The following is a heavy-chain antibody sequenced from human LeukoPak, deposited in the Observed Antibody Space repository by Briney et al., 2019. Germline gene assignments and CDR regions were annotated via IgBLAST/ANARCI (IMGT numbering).Heavy chain of an antibody. J-gene: IGHJ4*02. D-gene: IGHD6-19*01. V-gene: IGHV3-48*01. Sequence: QPGGSLRLSCEASGFNFSPYNMNWVRQAPVKGLEWVSYISGSGTTIYYADSVKGRFTISRDNAKNSLYLQMKSLRAEDTAMYYCARVHSSGWATQDYWGQGTLVTVSS. CDR3: ARVHSSGWATQDY. CDR2: ISGSGTTI. CDR1: GFNFSPYN.